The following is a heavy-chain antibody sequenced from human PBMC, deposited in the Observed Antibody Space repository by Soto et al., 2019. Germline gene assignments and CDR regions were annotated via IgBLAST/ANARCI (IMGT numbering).Heavy chain of an antibody. CDR1: GGSFSANY. V-gene: IGHV4-59*08. CDR2: IYYGGTT. CDR3: ARLGFYYQSLDP. D-gene: IGHD2-2*01. Sequence: SETLSLTCTVSGGSFSANYVAWIRQPPGKGLEWIGYIYYGGTTRYNPSLESRVTVSLETSKSQFSLTLSSVTASDTAVYYCARLGFYYQSLDPWGHGTLVTVSS. J-gene: IGHJ5*02.